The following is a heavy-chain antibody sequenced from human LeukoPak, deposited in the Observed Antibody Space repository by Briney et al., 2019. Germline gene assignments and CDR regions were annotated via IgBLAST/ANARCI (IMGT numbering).Heavy chain of an antibody. J-gene: IGHJ5*02. Sequence: SETLSLTCTVSGGSISSCYWSWIRQPAGKGLEWIRRIYTSGSTNYNPSLKSRVTMSVDTSKNQFSLRLSFVTAADTAVYYCARDRYGSGSYYKSWFDPWGQGTLVTVSS. V-gene: IGHV4-4*07. D-gene: IGHD3-10*01. CDR3: ARDRYGSGSYYKSWFDP. CDR1: GGSISSCY. CDR2: IYTSGST.